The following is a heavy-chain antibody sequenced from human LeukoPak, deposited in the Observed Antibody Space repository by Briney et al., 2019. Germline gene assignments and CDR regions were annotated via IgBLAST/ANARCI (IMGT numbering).Heavy chain of an antibody. Sequence: GESLKISCKGSGYSFSTYWIGWVRQMPGKGLEWMGIIYPGDSDTRYSPSFQGQVTISADKSISTAYLQWSSLKASDTAMYYCARLRDYVWGANGYFDYWGQGTLVTVSS. J-gene: IGHJ4*02. V-gene: IGHV5-51*01. CDR1: GYSFSTYW. CDR3: ARLRDYVWGANGYFDY. CDR2: IYPGDSDT. D-gene: IGHD3-16*01.